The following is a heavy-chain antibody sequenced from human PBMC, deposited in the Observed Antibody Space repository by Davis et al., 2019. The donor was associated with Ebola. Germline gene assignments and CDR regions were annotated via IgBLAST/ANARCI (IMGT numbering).Heavy chain of an antibody. V-gene: IGHV1-2*06. CDR1: GYTFTGYY. CDR3: ASRTLLYYYDSGNAFDI. J-gene: IGHJ3*02. D-gene: IGHD3-22*01. Sequence: SVKVSCKASGYTFTGYYMHWVRQAPGQGLEWMGRINPNSGGTNYAQKFQGRVTMTRDTSISPAYMELSRLRSDDTAVYYCASRTLLYYYDSGNAFDIWGQGTMVTVSS. CDR2: INPNSGGT.